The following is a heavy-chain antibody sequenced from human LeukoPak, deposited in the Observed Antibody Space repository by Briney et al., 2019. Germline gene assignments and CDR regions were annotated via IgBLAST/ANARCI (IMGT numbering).Heavy chain of an antibody. Sequence: GGSLRLSCAASGFTVSSNYMSWVRQAPDKGLEWVGGISKDEKTKNYADAVKGRFTISRDDSKKTLYLQMNSLRTEDTAVYYCARSAAAGRIVATFGYWGQGTLVTVSS. CDR1: GFTVSSNY. D-gene: IGHD5-12*01. CDR3: ARSAAAGRIVATFGY. J-gene: IGHJ4*02. V-gene: IGHV3-30*03. CDR2: ISKDEKTK.